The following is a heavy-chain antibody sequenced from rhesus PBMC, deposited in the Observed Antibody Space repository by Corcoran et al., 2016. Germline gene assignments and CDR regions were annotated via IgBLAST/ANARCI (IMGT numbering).Heavy chain of an antibody. V-gene: IGHV2S1*01. CDR1: GFSLRHSGVR. D-gene: IGHD3-28*01. CDR2: ISWDDDK. CDR3: ARGSYYGSGPLDY. J-gene: IGHJ4*01. Sequence: QATLKESGPALVKPTQTLTLTWTCSGFSLRHSGVRGGWIRQPPGKALEWLGIISWDDDKCYSTSLECRITISKDTTKDSLVITMTNMDPVDTGTYSFARGSYYGSGPLDYWGQGVLVTVSS.